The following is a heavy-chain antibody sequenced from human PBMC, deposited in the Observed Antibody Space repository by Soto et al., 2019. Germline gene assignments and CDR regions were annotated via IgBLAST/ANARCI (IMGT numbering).Heavy chain of an antibody. J-gene: IGHJ4*02. CDR3: AKMGRFQNYSKTNGSGSGITPSQYYFDY. CDR1: GVTFSSYA. V-gene: IGHV3-23*01. CDR2: ISGSGGST. D-gene: IGHD3-10*01. Sequence: GGSLRLSCAASGVTFSSYAMSWVRQAPGKGLEWVSAISGSGGSTYYADSVKGRFTISRDNSKNTLYLQMNSLRAEDTAVYYCAKMGRFQNYSKTNGSGSGITPSQYYFDYWGQVTLVTVSS.